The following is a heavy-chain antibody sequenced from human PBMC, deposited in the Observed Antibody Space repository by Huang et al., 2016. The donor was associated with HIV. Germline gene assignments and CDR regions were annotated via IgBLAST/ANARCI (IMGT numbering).Heavy chain of an antibody. V-gene: IGHV7-4-1*02. CDR1: GYSFTHCG. J-gene: IGHJ4*02. D-gene: IGHD3-10*01. CDR3: ARDSPYGSGRYCPLDF. CDR2: IRTNTVNP. Sequence: QVQLVQSGSELKKPGASVKVSCKASGYSFTHCGLNWVRQAPGQGIEWMGWIRTNTVNPKYSQAFTGRFVFSLNISVTAEYLEINSLKAEDTAVYYCARDSPYGSGRYCPLDFWGQGTLVTVSS.